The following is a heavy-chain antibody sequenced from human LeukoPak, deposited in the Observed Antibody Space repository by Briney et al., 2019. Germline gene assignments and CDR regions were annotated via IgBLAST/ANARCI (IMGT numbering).Heavy chain of an antibody. Sequence: ALTLSFPSSRCIVSSYALSGVRQPPGGGLDGVSAISGSGGSTYYADSVKGRFTISRDNSKNTLYLQMNSLRAEYTAVYYCAKDPQQWLVQGFDPWGQGTLVTVSS. CDR1: RCIVSSYA. J-gene: IGHJ5*02. CDR2: ISGSGGST. D-gene: IGHD6-19*01. CDR3: AKDPQQWLVQGFDP. V-gene: IGHV3-23*01.